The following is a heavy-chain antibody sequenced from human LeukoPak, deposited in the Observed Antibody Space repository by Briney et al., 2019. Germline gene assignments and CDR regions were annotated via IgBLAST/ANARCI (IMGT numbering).Heavy chain of an antibody. V-gene: IGHV1-46*01. D-gene: IGHD3-22*01. CDR1: GYTFTSYY. CDR3: ARDGHRRYHYDSSGREDAFDI. J-gene: IGHJ3*02. CDR2: INPSGGST. Sequence: GASVKVSCKASGYTFTSYYMHWVRQAPGQGLEWMGIINPSGGSTSYAQKFQGRVTMTRDTSISIAYMELRSLRSDDTAVYYCARDGHRRYHYDSSGREDAFDIWGQGTMVTVSS.